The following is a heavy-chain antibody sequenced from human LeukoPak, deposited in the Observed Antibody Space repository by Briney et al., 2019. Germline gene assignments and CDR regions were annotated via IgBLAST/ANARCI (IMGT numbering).Heavy chain of an antibody. CDR2: IIPIFGTA. CDR1: GGTFSSYA. D-gene: IGHD3-10*01. CDR3: AKGTKAFYGSGNFYLSRDHFISR. Sequence: ASVKVSCKASGGTFSSYAISWVRQAPGQGLEWMGGIIPIFGTANYAQKFQGRVTITADESTSTAYMELSSLRAEDTAVYYCAKGTKAFYGSGNFYLSRDHFISRWGQGILVTVSS. V-gene: IGHV1-69*01. J-gene: IGHJ4*02.